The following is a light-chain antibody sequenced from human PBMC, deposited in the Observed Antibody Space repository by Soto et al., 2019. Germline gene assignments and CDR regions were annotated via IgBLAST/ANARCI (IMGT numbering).Light chain of an antibody. CDR3: MQSLQTPLT. J-gene: IGKJ4*01. V-gene: IGKV2-28*01. Sequence: DIVMTQSPLSLPVTPGEPASISCRSSQSLLHSYGYNYLDWYLQKPGQSPQLLIYLGSNRASGVPDRFSGSGSGTDFTLRISKVEAEDVGGYYCMQSLQTPLTFGGGTKLEIK. CDR2: LGS. CDR1: QSLLHSYGYNY.